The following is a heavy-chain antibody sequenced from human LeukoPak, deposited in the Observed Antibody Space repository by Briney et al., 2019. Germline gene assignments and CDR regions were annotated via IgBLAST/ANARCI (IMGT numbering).Heavy chain of an antibody. V-gene: IGHV4-34*01. CDR1: GGSFSGHY. J-gene: IGHJ4*02. CDR3: ARPRYGSGSLDS. Sequence: PWETLSLTCAVYGGSFSGHYWTWISQHPGKGLEWIGEINHSGSTTYNPSLNNRVTISVDTSKNQFSLKMSSVTAADTAVYYCARPRYGSGSLDSWGQGTLVTVSS. D-gene: IGHD3-10*01. CDR2: INHSGST.